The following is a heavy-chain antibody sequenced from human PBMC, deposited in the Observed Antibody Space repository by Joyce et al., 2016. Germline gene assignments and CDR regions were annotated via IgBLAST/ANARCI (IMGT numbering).Heavy chain of an antibody. J-gene: IGHJ6*02. D-gene: IGHD1-14*01. V-gene: IGHV1-18*01. CDR2: ISVYNGDT. CDR3: ARDTTSFNYYGMDV. CDR1: GYTFSGYG. Sequence: QVHLVQSGAEVKKPGASVKVSCKASGYTFSGYGVSWGRQAPGQGLEWMGWISVYNGDTKYAQKFQGRVTMTTDTSTSTAYMELRSLRSDDTAVYYCARDTTSFNYYGMDVWGQGTTVTVSS.